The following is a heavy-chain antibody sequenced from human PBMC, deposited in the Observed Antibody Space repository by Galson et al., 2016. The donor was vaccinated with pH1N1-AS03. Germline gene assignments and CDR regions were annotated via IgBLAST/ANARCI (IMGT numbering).Heavy chain of an antibody. J-gene: IGHJ4*02. CDR3: ARSTHVNEGLDF. Sequence: PALVKPTQTLTLTCTFSGFSLSTGGVHVAWIRQPPGKALEWLALIFWAGETRYRPSLRSRITITKDTSKNQVVLTMTNMDPVDTATYYCARSTHVNEGLDFWGQGTLVTVSS. D-gene: IGHD2-8*01. CDR1: GFSLSTGGVH. V-gene: IGHV2-5*02. CDR2: IFWAGET.